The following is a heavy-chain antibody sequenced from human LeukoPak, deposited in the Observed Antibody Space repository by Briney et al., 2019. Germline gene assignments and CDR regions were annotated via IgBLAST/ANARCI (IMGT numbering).Heavy chain of an antibody. D-gene: IGHD6-19*01. Sequence: GGSLRLSCAASGFTVSSNYMSWVRQAPGKGLEWVSVIYSDGSTYYADSVKGRFTISRDNSKNTLYLQMNSLRAEDTAVYYCARGRRSGWYVYFDYWGQGTLVTVSS. CDR3: ARGRRSGWYVYFDY. CDR1: GFTVSSNY. CDR2: IYSDGST. V-gene: IGHV3-66*02. J-gene: IGHJ4*02.